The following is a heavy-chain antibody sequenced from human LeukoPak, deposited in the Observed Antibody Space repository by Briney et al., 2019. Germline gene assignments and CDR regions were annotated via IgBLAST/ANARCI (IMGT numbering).Heavy chain of an antibody. CDR3: ARSPLSSSGWYRAAY. CDR2: IDSSGST. D-gene: IGHD6-19*01. V-gene: IGHV4-4*07. CDR1: GGSIRTYY. J-gene: IGHJ4*02. Sequence: PSETLSLTCTVSGGSIRTYYWNWIRQPAGKGLEWIGRIDSSGSTTYSPSLRSRVTMSVDSSKSQISLNLNSVTAADTAMYYCARSPLSSSGWYRAAYWGQGTLVTVSS.